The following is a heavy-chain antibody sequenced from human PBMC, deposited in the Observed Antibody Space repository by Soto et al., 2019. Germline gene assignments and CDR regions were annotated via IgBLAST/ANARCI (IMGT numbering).Heavy chain of an antibody. CDR3: ARMVRGSKIDYYYYMDV. CDR1: GYTFTNHG. V-gene: IGHV1-18*04. CDR2: ISASNGDT. J-gene: IGHJ6*03. Sequence: QVELVQSGVEVKKPGASVKVSCKASGYTFTNHGLSWVRQAPGQGLEWMGWISASNGDTNYAQKFLGRVTVTTDTSTSTGYMELWSLKSEDTAVYYCARMVRGSKIDYYYYMDVWGKGTTVTVSS. D-gene: IGHD3-10*01.